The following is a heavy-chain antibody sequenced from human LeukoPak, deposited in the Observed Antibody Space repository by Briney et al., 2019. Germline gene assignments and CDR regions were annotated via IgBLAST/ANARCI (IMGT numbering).Heavy chain of an antibody. D-gene: IGHD3-10*01. Sequence: SETLSLTCTVSGGSISSYYWSWIRQPPGKGLEWIGYIYHRGSANYNPSLKSRVAMSLDTSKNQFSLKLTSVTAADTAVYYCARGGGYYTSGSYPGYWGQGTLVTVSS. J-gene: IGHJ4*02. CDR2: IYHRGSA. V-gene: IGHV4-59*01. CDR3: ARGGGYYTSGSYPGY. CDR1: GGSISSYY.